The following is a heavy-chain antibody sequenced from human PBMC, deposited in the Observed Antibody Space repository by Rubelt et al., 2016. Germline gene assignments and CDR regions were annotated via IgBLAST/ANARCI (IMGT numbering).Heavy chain of an antibody. D-gene: IGHD3-22*01. Sequence: QLQLQESGPGLVKPSETLSLTCTVSGGSISSNSYYWNWIRQPPGKGLEWIGYVYSSGSTNYNPSLKSRVTISVDSSKNQCSWKLSSVTAADTAVYYCARRGGSSGYYYFDYSGQGTLVTVSS. V-gene: IGHV4-61*01. J-gene: IGHJ4*02. CDR3: ARRGGSSGYYYFDY. CDR2: VYSSGST. CDR1: GGSISSNSYY.